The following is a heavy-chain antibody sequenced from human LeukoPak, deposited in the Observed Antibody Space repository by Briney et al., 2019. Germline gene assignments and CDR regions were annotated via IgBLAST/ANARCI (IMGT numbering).Heavy chain of an antibody. Sequence: PGRSLRLSCAASGFTFSSYGMHWVRQAPGKGLEWVAVISYDGSNKYYADSVKGRFTISRDNSKNTLYLQMNSLRAEDTAVYYCAKGYSSGWSGFSAFDYWGQGTLVTVSS. V-gene: IGHV3-30*18. CDR2: ISYDGSNK. D-gene: IGHD6-19*01. CDR1: GFTFSSYG. J-gene: IGHJ4*02. CDR3: AKGYSSGWSGFSAFDY.